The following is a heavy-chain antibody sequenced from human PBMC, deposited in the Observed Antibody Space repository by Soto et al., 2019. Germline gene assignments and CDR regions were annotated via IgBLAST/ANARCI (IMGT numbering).Heavy chain of an antibody. CDR2: FSGSGGNI. CDR3: AKDPPWTVGPLAMDV. V-gene: IGHV3-23*01. CDR1: GFTFSDYF. Sequence: LRLSCAASGFTFSDYFMHWVRQAPGKGLEWVSTFSGSGGNIYYGESVKGRFTISRDDPKNTLYLDMNSLRVEDTAVYYCAKDPPWTVGPLAMDVWGQGTTVTVSS. J-gene: IGHJ6*02. D-gene: IGHD2-2*01.